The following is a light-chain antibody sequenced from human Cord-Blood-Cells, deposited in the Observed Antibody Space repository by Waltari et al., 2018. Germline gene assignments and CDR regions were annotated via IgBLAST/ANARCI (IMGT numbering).Light chain of an antibody. V-gene: IGLV2-14*01. Sequence: QSALTQPASVSGSPGQSITISCTGTSSDVGGYNYVSWYQQHPGKAPKRMIYDVSNRPSGCSNRFSGSKSGNTASLTISGLQAEYESDYYCSSYTSSSTYVFGTGTKVTVL. CDR1: SSDVGGYNY. CDR3: SSYTSSSTYV. J-gene: IGLJ1*01. CDR2: DVS.